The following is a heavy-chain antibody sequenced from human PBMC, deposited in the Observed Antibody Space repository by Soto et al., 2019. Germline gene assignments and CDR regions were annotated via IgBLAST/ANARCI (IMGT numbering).Heavy chain of an antibody. CDR3: ARANYYGSGSYYNGDFDF. J-gene: IGHJ3*01. Sequence: QVQLVQSGAEVKKPGSSVKVSCKASGGTFSSYTISWVRQAPGQGLEWMGRIIPILGIANYAQKFQGRVTITADKSTSTAYMELSSLRSEDTAVYYCARANYYGSGSYYNGDFDFLGQGTMVTVSS. V-gene: IGHV1-69*02. CDR2: IIPILGIA. CDR1: GGTFSSYT. D-gene: IGHD3-10*01.